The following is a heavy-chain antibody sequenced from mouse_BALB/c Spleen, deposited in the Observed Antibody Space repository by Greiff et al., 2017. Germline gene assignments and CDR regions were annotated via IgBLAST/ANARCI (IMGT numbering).Heavy chain of an antibody. V-gene: IGHV5-6-5*01. J-gene: IGHJ4*01. CDR2: ISSGGST. CDR1: GFTFSSYA. Sequence: EVKVEESGGGLVKPGGSLKLSCAASGFTFSSYAMSWVRQTPEKRLEWVASISSGGSTYYPDSVKGRFTISRDNARNILYLQMSSLRSEDTAMYYCAREGFYAMDYWGQGTSVTVSS. D-gene: IGHD3-3*01. CDR3: AREGFYAMDY.